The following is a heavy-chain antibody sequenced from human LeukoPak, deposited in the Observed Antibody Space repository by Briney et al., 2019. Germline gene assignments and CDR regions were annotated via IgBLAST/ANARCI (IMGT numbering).Heavy chain of an antibody. CDR3: ARGTDGRRFFDL. D-gene: IGHD5-24*01. Sequence: SETLSLTCTVPAVGTYYWSWIRQSPGKGLGWIGFVYYTGSTNYNPSLMSRVTISVDTSKNQFSLKMNSVVAADKAIYYCARGTDGRRFFDLWGRGTLVTVSS. V-gene: IGHV4-59*02. J-gene: IGHJ2*01. CDR2: VYYTGST. CDR1: AVGTYY.